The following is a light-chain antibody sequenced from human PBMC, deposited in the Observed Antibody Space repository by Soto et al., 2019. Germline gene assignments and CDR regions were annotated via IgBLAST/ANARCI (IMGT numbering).Light chain of an antibody. CDR3: AAWDDSLTALL. Sequence: QSVLTQPASAXXXAGQCVTISCSGSSSNVGGNTVNWYQQLSGAAPKLLIHNNDQRPSGVPDRFSGSKSDSSASLAISGRQSADEADYYYAAWDDSLTALLFGGGTKLTVL. CDR1: SSNVGGNT. V-gene: IGLV1-44*01. J-gene: IGLJ3*02. CDR2: NND.